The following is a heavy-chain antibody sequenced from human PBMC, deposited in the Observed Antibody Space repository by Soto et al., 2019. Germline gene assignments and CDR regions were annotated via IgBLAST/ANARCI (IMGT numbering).Heavy chain of an antibody. J-gene: IGHJ6*02. CDR2: ISSSSSTI. D-gene: IGHD3-16*01. CDR1: GFTFSSYS. V-gene: IGHV3-48*01. CDR3: AGVGGGMDV. Sequence: EVQLVESGGGLVQPGGSLRLSCAASGFTFSSYSMKWVRQAPGKGLEWVSYISSSSSTIYYADSVEGRFTISRDNAENGLYPPMTCLGGGVTAGYYCAGVGGGMDVWGQGTTVTVSS.